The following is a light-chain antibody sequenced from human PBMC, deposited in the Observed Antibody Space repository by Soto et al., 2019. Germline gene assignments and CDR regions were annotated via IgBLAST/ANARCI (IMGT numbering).Light chain of an antibody. V-gene: IGLV3-1*01. Sequence: SYELAQPPSVSVSPGQTAIISCSGDKLGDKYACRYHQKPGQSPVLVVYQDSKRPSGIPERFSGSNSENTATLTISGTQAMDEADYYCQAWDSSTVVFGGGTKLTVL. J-gene: IGLJ2*01. CDR1: KLGDKY. CDR2: QDS. CDR3: QAWDSSTVV.